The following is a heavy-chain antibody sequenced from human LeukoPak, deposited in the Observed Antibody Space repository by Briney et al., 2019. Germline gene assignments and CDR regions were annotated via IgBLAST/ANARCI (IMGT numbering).Heavy chain of an antibody. CDR1: GFTFTSYS. J-gene: IGHJ4*02. CDR2: TSDRGDYT. Sequence: GGSLRLSCAASGFTFTSYSMSWVRQAPGKGLEWVSGTSDRGDYTYYADSVKGRFTISRDNSKNTLYLQMNSLRAEDTAVYYCAKRGYSYGQFDYWGQGTLVTVSS. CDR3: AKRGYSYGQFDY. D-gene: IGHD5-18*01. V-gene: IGHV3-23*01.